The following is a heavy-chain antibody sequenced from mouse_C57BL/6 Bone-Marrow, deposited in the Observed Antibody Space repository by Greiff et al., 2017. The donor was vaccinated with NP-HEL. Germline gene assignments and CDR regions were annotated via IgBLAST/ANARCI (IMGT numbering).Heavy chain of an antibody. CDR3: ARNWGIFWYFDV. J-gene: IGHJ1*03. V-gene: IGHV2-2*01. CDR2: IWSGGST. Sequence: QVQLQQSGPGLVQPSQSLSITCTVSGFSLTSYGVHWVRQSPGKGLEWLGVIWSGGSTDYNAAFISRLGISKDNSKSQVFFKMNSLQADDTAIYYCARNWGIFWYFDVWGTGTTVTASS. CDR1: GFSLTSYG.